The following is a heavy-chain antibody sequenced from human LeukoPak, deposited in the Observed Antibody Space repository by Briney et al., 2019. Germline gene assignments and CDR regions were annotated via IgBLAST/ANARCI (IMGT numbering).Heavy chain of an antibody. CDR2: TYYRSKWYN. V-gene: IGHV6-1*01. Sequence: SQTLSLTCAISGDSVSSNSAAWNWIRQSPSRGLEWLGRTYYRSKWYNDYAVSVKSRITINPDTSKNQFSLQLNSVTPEDTAVYYCARDVSPQVSSQWLGEFGYWGQGTLVTVSS. D-gene: IGHD6-19*01. CDR1: GDSVSSNSAA. CDR3: ARDVSPQVSSQWLGEFGY. J-gene: IGHJ4*02.